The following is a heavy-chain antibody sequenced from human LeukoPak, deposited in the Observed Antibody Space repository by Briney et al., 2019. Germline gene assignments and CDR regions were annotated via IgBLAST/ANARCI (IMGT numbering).Heavy chain of an antibody. D-gene: IGHD3-10*01. CDR1: GYSFASYW. J-gene: IGHJ5*02. CDR3: ARRGAYYYGSGHQGWFDP. Sequence: PGESLKISCQGSGYSFASYWIGWVRQMPGKGLEWMGIIYPGDSDTIYTPSFQGQVTISADKSITTAYLQWSSLKASDTAMYYCARRGAYYYGSGHQGWFDPWGQGTLVTVSS. V-gene: IGHV5-51*01. CDR2: IYPGDSDT.